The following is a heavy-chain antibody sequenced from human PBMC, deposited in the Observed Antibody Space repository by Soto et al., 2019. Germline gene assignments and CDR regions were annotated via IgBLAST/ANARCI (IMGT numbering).Heavy chain of an antibody. D-gene: IGHD3-22*01. Sequence: PGGSLRLSCAASGFTFSSYAMSWVRQAPGKGLEWVSAISGSGGSTYYADSVKGRFTISRDNSKNTLYLQMNSLRAEDTAVYYCAKARRTMIVVAPDAFDIWGQGTMVTVSS. J-gene: IGHJ3*02. CDR1: GFTFSSYA. CDR2: ISGSGGST. V-gene: IGHV3-23*01. CDR3: AKARRTMIVVAPDAFDI.